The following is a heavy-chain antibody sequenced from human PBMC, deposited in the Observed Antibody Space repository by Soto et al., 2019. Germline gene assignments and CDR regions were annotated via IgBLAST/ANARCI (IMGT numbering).Heavy chain of an antibody. Sequence: QVQLVQSGAEVKKPGASVKVSCKASGYTFTSYDINWVRQATGQGLEWMGWMNPNSGNTGYAQKFQGRVTMTRNTSIRTAYMELSSLRSEDTAVYYCARGIAAAGSPTPLDSYYYGMDVWGQGTTVTVSS. CDR3: ARGIAAAGSPTPLDSYYYGMDV. J-gene: IGHJ6*02. D-gene: IGHD6-13*01. CDR2: MNPNSGNT. V-gene: IGHV1-8*01. CDR1: GYTFTSYD.